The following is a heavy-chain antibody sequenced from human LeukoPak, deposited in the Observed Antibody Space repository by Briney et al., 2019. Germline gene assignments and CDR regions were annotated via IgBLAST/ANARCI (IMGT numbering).Heavy chain of an antibody. CDR2: IYYSGGT. D-gene: IGHD2-2*02. V-gene: IGHV4-31*03. CDR3: AREAIRDYYYYYMDV. J-gene: IGHJ6*03. CDR1: GGSISSGDYY. Sequence: PSETLSLTCTVSGGSISSGDYYWSWIRQHPGKGLEWIGYIYYSGGTYYNPSLKSRVTISVDTSKNQFSLKLSSVTAADTAVYYCAREAIRDYYYYYMDVWGKGTMVTVSS.